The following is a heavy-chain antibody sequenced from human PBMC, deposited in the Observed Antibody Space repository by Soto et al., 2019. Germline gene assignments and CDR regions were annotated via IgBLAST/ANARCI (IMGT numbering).Heavy chain of an antibody. D-gene: IGHD1-26*01. J-gene: IGHJ6*02. CDR3: ARGSALGTFGLDV. CDR1: GGSMKNNDW. V-gene: IGHV4-4*02. CDR2: IHHTGDN. Sequence: SETLSLTCAXSGGSMKNNDWWSWVRQSPGQGLEWIGEIHHTGDNKYNPSLRSRVTMSVDTSKKHVSLQLNSVTGADTAVYYCARGSALGTFGLDVWGQGTTVTVSS.